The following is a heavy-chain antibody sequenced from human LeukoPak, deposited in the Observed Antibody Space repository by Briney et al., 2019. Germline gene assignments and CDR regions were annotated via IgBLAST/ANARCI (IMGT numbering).Heavy chain of an antibody. CDR2: IRYDGSNK. V-gene: IGHV3-30*02. CDR3: AKGQGSSWYLGDY. J-gene: IGHJ4*01. D-gene: IGHD6-13*01. Sequence: GGSLRLSCAASEFSVGSNYMTWVRQAPGKGLEWVAFIRYDGSNKYYADSVKGRFTISRDNSKNTLYLQMNSLRAEDTAVYYCAKGQGSSWYLGDYWGHGTLVTVSS. CDR1: EFSVGSNY.